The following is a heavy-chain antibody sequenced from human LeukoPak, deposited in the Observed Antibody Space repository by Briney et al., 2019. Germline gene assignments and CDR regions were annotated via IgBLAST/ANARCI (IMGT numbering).Heavy chain of an antibody. Sequence: GESLKISCKGSGYSFTSYWIGWVRQMPGKGLEWMGIIYPGDSDTRYSPSFQGQVTISADKSISTAYLQWSSLKASDTAMYYCARRLGSSSARVYFDYWGQGTLVTVSS. CDR1: GYSFTSYW. D-gene: IGHD6-6*01. CDR3: ARRLGSSSARVYFDY. J-gene: IGHJ4*02. CDR2: IYPGDSDT. V-gene: IGHV5-51*01.